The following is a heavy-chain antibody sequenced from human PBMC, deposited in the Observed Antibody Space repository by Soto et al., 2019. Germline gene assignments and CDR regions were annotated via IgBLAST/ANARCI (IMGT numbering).Heavy chain of an antibody. V-gene: IGHV4-34*01. CDR3: ARGRAYYDFYSGYFGEYFQY. CDR2: INHRGST. Sequence: PSETLSLTCAVFGGSFSGYYWSWVRQSPEKGLECLGEINHRGSTNYNPSLKSRVTMSVDTSRDQFSLKLSSVTAADTAIYYCARGRAYYDFYSGYFGEYFQYWGQGSLVTVSS. J-gene: IGHJ1*01. CDR1: GGSFSGYY. D-gene: IGHD3-3*01.